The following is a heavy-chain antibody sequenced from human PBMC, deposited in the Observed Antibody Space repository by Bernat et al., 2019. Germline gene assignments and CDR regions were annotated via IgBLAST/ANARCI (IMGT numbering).Heavy chain of an antibody. CDR3: ARGARLLWFRELSGVWFDP. Sequence: QVQLVQSGAEVKKPGSSVKVSCKASGGTFSSYAISWVRQAPGQGLEWMGGIIPIFGTANYAQKFQGRVTITADESTSTDYMELSSLRSEDTAVYYCARGARLLWFRELSGVWFDPWGQGTLVTVSS. J-gene: IGHJ5*02. V-gene: IGHV1-69*01. CDR1: GGTFSSYA. D-gene: IGHD3-10*01. CDR2: IIPIFGTA.